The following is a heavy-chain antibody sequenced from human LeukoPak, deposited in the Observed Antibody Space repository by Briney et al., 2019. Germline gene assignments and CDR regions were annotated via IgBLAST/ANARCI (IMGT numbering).Heavy chain of an antibody. CDR1: GGSSSSHY. CDR3: ATIKRGSIFGYFDF. D-gene: IGHD5-18*01. Sequence: PSETLSLTCTVSGGSSSSHYWSWIRQPPGKGLEGIGYMFDTGRTKDNPSLKSRATLSADTSKNQFSLRLSSVTAADTAVYYCATIKRGSIFGYFDFWGQGILVTVSS. J-gene: IGHJ4*01. V-gene: IGHV4-59*11. CDR2: MFDTGRT.